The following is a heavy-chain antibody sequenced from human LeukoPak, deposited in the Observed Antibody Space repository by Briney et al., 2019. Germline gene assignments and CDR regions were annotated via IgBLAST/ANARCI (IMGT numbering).Heavy chain of an antibody. CDR1: GYTFTSYD. D-gene: IGHD6-13*01. CDR2: MNPNSGNT. CDR3: ARDGYSSSWYVYYYGMDV. V-gene: IGHV1-8*01. Sequence: ASVKVSCKASGYTFTSYDINWVRQATGQGLEWMGWMNPNSGNTGYAQKFQGRVTMTRNTSISTAYMELSSLRSEDTAVYYCARDGYSSSWYVYYYGMDVWGQGTTVTVSS. J-gene: IGHJ6*02.